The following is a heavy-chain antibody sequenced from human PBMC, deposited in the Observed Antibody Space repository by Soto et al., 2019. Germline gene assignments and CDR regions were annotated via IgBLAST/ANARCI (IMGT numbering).Heavy chain of an antibody. D-gene: IGHD6-19*01. V-gene: IGHV3-7*03. CDR2: IKEDGNEK. CDR3: TRGAGGWNYYYAMDA. J-gene: IGHJ6*02. CDR1: GFPFNNYY. Sequence: PGGSLRLSCTASGFPFNNYYMTWVRQASGKGLEWVASIKEDGNEKYYADSVKGRFTISRDNAKNSMSLQMNSLGVEDTAIYFCTRGAGGWNYYYAMDAWGHGATATVYS.